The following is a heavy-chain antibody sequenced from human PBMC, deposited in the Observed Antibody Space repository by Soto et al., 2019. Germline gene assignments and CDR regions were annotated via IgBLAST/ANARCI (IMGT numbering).Heavy chain of an antibody. CDR3: ARVAVAARPRWYNWFDP. J-gene: IGHJ5*02. V-gene: IGHV1-8*01. CDR1: GYTVTDYD. Sequence: QEQLVQSGAEVKKPGASVKVSCKTSGYTVTDYDINWVRQATGQGLEWIEWMNPNSGETGHAQKFQGRVTMTRSASLSTAYLELSSLRSENTAVYYCARVAVAARPRWYNWFDPWGQGTLVTVSS. CDR2: MNPNSGET. D-gene: IGHD2-15*01.